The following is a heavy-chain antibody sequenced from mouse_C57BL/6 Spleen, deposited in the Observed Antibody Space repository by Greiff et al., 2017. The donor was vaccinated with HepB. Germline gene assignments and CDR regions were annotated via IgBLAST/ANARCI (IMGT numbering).Heavy chain of an antibody. J-gene: IGHJ4*01. Sequence: EVQLQESGPGLVKPSQSLSLTCSVTGYSITSGYYWNWIRQFPGNKLEWMGYISYDGSNNYNPSLKNRISITRDTSKNQFFLKLNSVTTEDTATYYCAREGYYGSSSRAMDYWGQRTSVTVSS. CDR3: AREGYYGSSSRAMDY. V-gene: IGHV3-6*01. D-gene: IGHD1-1*01. CDR1: GYSITSGYY. CDR2: ISYDGSN.